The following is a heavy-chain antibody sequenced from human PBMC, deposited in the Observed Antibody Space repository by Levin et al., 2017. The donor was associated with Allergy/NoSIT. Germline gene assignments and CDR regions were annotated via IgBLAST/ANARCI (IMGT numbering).Heavy chain of an antibody. J-gene: IGHJ6*02. CDR3: EGVDTAPYYYYGMDV. D-gene: IGHD5-18*01. CDR2: IKQDGSEK. Sequence: PGGSLRLSCAASGFTFRSYWMSWVRQTPGKGLEWVANIKQDGSEKYYVDSVKGRFTISRDNAKNSLYLQMNSLRAEDTAVFYCEGVDTAPYYYYGMDVWGQGTTVTVSS. V-gene: IGHV3-7*01. CDR1: GFTFRSYW.